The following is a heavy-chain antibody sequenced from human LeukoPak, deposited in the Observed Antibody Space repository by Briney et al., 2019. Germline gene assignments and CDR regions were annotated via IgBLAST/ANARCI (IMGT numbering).Heavy chain of an antibody. Sequence: PGGSLRLSCAASGFTFSSYSMNWVRQAPGKGLEWVSVIYSGGSTYYADSVKGRFTISRDNAKNTLYLQMNSLRAEDTAVYYCVRPGIAAAADYWGQGTLVTVSS. D-gene: IGHD6-13*01. J-gene: IGHJ4*02. CDR1: GFTFSSYS. CDR3: VRPGIAAAADY. CDR2: IYSGGST. V-gene: IGHV3-66*01.